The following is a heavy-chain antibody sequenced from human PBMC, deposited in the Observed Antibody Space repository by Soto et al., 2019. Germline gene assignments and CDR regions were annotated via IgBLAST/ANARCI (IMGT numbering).Heavy chain of an antibody. V-gene: IGHV1-18*01. Sequence: ASVKVSCKASGYTFTSYGISWVRQAPGQGLEWMGWISAYNGNTNYAQKLQGRVTMTTDTSTSTAYMELRSLRSDDTAVYYCARDRYIAATFGDDAFDIWGQGTMVTVSS. CDR2: ISAYNGNT. J-gene: IGHJ3*02. CDR1: GYTFTSYG. CDR3: ARDRYIAATFGDDAFDI. D-gene: IGHD3-16*01.